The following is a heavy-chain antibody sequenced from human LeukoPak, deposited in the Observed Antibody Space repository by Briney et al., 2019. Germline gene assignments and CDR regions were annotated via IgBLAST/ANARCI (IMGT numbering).Heavy chain of an antibody. CDR3: ARDGQRVVTPSC. CDR1: GFSFNTYW. D-gene: IGHD3-22*01. V-gene: IGHV3-7*01. CDR2: IKPDGTDK. J-gene: IGHJ4*02. Sequence: PGGSLRLSCAASGFSFNTYWMSWVRQAPGKGLEWVATIKPDGTDKYYVDSVKGRFTISRDNAKNSLYLQMNSLRVEDTAFYYCARDGQRVVTPSCWGQGSLVAVSS.